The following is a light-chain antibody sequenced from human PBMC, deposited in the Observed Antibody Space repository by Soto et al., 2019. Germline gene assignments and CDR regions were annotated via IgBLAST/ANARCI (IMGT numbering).Light chain of an antibody. Sequence: DIGMTQSPDSLAVSLGERATMKCKSSQSVLYSSISQNYLAWYQKKPGQPPKLLIYNASTREYGVPDRFSGSGSGTDFTLTISSLQAGDVAVYYCQQYYSTPWTFGQGTKVEIK. CDR2: NAS. CDR1: QSVLYSSISQNY. J-gene: IGKJ1*01. V-gene: IGKV4-1*01. CDR3: QQYYSTPWT.